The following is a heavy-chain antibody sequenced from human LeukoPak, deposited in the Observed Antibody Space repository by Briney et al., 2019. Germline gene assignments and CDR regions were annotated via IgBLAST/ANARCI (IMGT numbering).Heavy chain of an antibody. J-gene: IGHJ4*02. CDR3: AKDGSYYFDY. Sequence: PGASLSLSCAASGFTFSSYWMSWVRPAPGKGLEWVANIKEDGSEKNYVDSVKGRFTISRDNAKNTLYLQMNSLRAEDTAVYYCAKDGSYYFDYWGQGTLVTVSS. V-gene: IGHV3-7*05. CDR1: GFTFSSYW. CDR2: IKEDGSEK.